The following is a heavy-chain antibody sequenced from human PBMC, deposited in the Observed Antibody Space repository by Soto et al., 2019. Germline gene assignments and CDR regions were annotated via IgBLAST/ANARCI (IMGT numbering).Heavy chain of an antibody. J-gene: IGHJ4*02. V-gene: IGHV4-61*01. CDR2: IYYSGST. CDR3: ARIKILAAAGRDY. Sequence: PSETLSLTCTVSGGSVSSGSYYWSWIRQPPGKGLEWIGYIYYSGSTNYNPSLKSRVTISVDTSKNQFSLKLSSVTAADTAVYYCARIKILAAAGRDYWGQGTLVTVSS. CDR1: GGSVSSGSYY. D-gene: IGHD6-13*01.